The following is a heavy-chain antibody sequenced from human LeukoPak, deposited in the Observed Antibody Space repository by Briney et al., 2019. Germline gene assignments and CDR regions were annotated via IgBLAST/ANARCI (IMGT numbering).Heavy chain of an antibody. Sequence: PGGSLRLSCSGSGFTFSGSAIHWFRQASGKGLEWVGRIRSKVNNYATEHAPSVRGRFTISRDDSKNTAYLQMNSLKVEDTAVYFCARPYGDSGGDFDYWGQGTLVTVSS. CDR1: GFTFSGSA. CDR3: ARPYGDSGGDFDY. D-gene: IGHD4-17*01. V-gene: IGHV3-73*01. CDR2: IRSKVNNYAT. J-gene: IGHJ4*02.